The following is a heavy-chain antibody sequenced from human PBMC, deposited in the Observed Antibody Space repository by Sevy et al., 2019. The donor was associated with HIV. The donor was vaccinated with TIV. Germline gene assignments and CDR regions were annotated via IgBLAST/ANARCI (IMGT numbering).Heavy chain of an antibody. CDR3: ARSRDSGFYSALGL. Sequence: SETLSLTCTVSGDLIDAYYWTWIRQPPGKGLEWIGYIFSRGNINYNPSLKGRLTLSLDPSKFQFSLKLTSMTAADTAMYYCARSRDSGFYSALGLWGQGTMVTASS. V-gene: IGHV4-59*01. CDR1: GDLIDAYY. J-gene: IGHJ3*01. CDR2: IFSRGNI. D-gene: IGHD4-4*01.